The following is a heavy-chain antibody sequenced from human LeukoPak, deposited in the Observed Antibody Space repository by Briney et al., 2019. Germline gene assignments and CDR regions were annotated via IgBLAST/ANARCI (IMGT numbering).Heavy chain of an antibody. CDR2: IRSKANSYAT. D-gene: IGHD5-18*01. V-gene: IGHV3-73*01. J-gene: IGHJ3*02. CDR1: GFTFSGSA. CDR3: ARELGYGAFDI. Sequence: GGSLKLSCAASGFTFSGSAMHWVRQASGKGLEWVGRIRSKANSYATAYAASVKGRFTISRDNAKNSLYLQMNSLRAEDTAVYYCARELGYGAFDIWGQGTMVTVSS.